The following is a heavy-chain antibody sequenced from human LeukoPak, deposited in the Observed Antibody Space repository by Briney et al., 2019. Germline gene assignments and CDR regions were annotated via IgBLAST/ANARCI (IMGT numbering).Heavy chain of an antibody. CDR3: ARGAPPTTTAAFDI. D-gene: IGHD1-26*01. CDR2: IYYSGST. V-gene: IGHV4-39*07. J-gene: IGHJ3*02. Sequence: SETLSLTCTVSGGSISSSSYYWGWIRQPPGKGLEWIGSIYYSGSTYYNPSLKSRVTISVDTSKNQFSLKLSSVTAADTAVYYCARGAPPTTTAAFDIWGQGTMVTVSS. CDR1: GGSISSSSYY.